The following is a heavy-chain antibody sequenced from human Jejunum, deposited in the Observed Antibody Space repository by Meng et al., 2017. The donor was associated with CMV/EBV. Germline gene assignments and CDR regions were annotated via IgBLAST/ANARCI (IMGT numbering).Heavy chain of an antibody. CDR1: GFTVIRSG. CDR3: VKDPELYY. V-gene: IGHV3-30*02. Sequence: GEASGFTVIRSGMHWGRQDQGKGLEWVAYIHYDGSIKLYTDSVKGRFTISRDNSKNSFYLQMNSLRPEDTALYYCVKDPELYYWGQGTLVTVSS. D-gene: IGHD3-10*01. J-gene: IGHJ4*02. CDR2: IHYDGSIK.